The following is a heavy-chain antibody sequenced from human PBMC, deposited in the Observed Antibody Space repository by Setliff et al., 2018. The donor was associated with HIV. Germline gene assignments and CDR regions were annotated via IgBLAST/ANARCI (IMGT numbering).Heavy chain of an antibody. CDR3: ATDRGAAGAFDY. D-gene: IGHD1-26*01. J-gene: IGHJ4*02. CDR2: FDPEDGES. CDR1: GYTLTELS. Sequence: GASVKVSCKISGYTLTELSRHWVRQAPGKGLEWMGRFDPEDGESIYAQKFQGRVTMTDDTSADTAYMELRSLTSEDTAVYYCATDRGAAGAFDYWGQGTLVTVSS. V-gene: IGHV1-24*01.